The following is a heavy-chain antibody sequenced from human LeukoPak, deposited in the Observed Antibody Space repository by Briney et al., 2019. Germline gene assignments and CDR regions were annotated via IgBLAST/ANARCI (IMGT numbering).Heavy chain of an antibody. CDR1: GFTFSSYA. J-gene: IGHJ4*02. Sequence: PGGSLRLSCAASGFTFSSYAMHWVRQAPGKGLEWVAVISYDGSNKYYADSAKGRFTISRDNSKNTLYLQMNSLRAEDTAVYYCARDLRDSFDYWGQGTLVTVSS. V-gene: IGHV3-30*01. D-gene: IGHD5-24*01. CDR2: ISYDGSNK. CDR3: ARDLRDSFDY.